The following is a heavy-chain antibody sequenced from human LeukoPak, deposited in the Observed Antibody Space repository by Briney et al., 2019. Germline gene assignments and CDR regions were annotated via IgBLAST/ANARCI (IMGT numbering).Heavy chain of an antibody. CDR3: ERARYSSGWYSGAFDI. CDR2: INPNSGGT. Sequence: GASVKVSCKASGYTFTGYYMHWVRQAPGQGLEWMGWINPNSGGTNYAQKFQGRVTMTRDTSISTAYMELSRLRSDDTAVYYCERARYSSGWYSGAFDIWGQGTMVTVSS. CDR1: GYTFTGYY. J-gene: IGHJ3*02. V-gene: IGHV1-2*02. D-gene: IGHD6-19*01.